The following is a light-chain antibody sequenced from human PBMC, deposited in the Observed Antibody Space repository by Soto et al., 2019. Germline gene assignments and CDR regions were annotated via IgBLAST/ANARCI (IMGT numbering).Light chain of an antibody. Sequence: EIVMTQSPATLSVSPGERVTLSCRASQFISNSLAWYQQRPGQPPRLLIYGASTRAAGISARFSGSGSGTEFTLTISSLQSEDFAVYYCRQSSNWPRTFGQGTKVDI. CDR2: GAS. CDR1: QFISNS. J-gene: IGKJ1*01. CDR3: RQSSNWPRT. V-gene: IGKV3-15*01.